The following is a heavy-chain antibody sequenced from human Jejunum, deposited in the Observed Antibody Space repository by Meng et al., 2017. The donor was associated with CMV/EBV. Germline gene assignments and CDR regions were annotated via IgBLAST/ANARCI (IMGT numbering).Heavy chain of an antibody. CDR1: GFSPSTSGEG. D-gene: IGHD1-26*01. CDR2: IYRGDDK. Sequence: QIPLKECGPTLVNPTQTLTLTCGFSGFSPSTSGEGVGWIRQPPGKALEWLALIYRGDDKRYSPSLNSRLTIAKDTSKNEVVLTLTNMGPIDTGTYYCAHFVGGYYPSRPDYWGQGTLVTVSS. V-gene: IGHV2-5*02. J-gene: IGHJ4*02. CDR3: AHFVGGYYPSRPDY.